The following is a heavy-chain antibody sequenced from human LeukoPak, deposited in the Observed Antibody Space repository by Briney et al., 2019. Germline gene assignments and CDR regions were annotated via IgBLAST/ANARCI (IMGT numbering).Heavy chain of an antibody. V-gene: IGHV3-21*01. CDR1: GFTFSSYS. CDR3: ASEPLWFGPNDFY. CDR2: ISSSSSYI. D-gene: IGHD3-10*01. J-gene: IGHJ4*02. Sequence: PGGSLRLSCAASGFTFSSYSMNWVRQAPGKGLEWVSSISSSSSYIYYADSVKGRFTISRDNAKNSLYLQMNSLRADDTAVYYCASEPLWFGPNDFYWGQGTLVTVSS.